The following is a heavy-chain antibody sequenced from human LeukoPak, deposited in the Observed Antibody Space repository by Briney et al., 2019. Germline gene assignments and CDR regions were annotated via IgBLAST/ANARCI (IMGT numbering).Heavy chain of an antibody. CDR3: ARVRYDFWSGYYMDV. V-gene: IGHV4-39*07. CDR1: GGSISTYY. J-gene: IGHJ6*03. Sequence: SETLSLTCTVSGGSISTYYWGWIRQAPGKGLEWIGSIYYSGNTYYNSSLKSRVTISVDTSKNQFSLKLSSVTAADTAVYYCARVRYDFWSGYYMDVWGKGTTVTVSS. CDR2: IYYSGNT. D-gene: IGHD3-3*01.